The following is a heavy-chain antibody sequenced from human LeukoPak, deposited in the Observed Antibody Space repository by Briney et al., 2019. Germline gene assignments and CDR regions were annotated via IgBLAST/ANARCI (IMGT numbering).Heavy chain of an antibody. D-gene: IGHD2-2*01. CDR1: GGSFSGYY. CDR3: ARSSQYRHGGYFQH. J-gene: IGHJ1*01. V-gene: IGHV4-34*01. Sequence: SETLSLTCAAYGGSFSGYYWSWIRQPPGKGLEWIGEINHSGSTNYNPSLKSRVTISVDTSKNQFSLKLSSVTAADTAVYYCARSSQYRHGGYFQHWGQGTLVTVSS. CDR2: INHSGST.